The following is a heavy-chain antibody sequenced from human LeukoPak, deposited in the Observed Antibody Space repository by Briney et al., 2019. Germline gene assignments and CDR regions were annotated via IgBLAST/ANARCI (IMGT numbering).Heavy chain of an antibody. CDR2: IYSGGST. J-gene: IGHJ4*02. D-gene: IGHD5-12*01. Sequence: GGPLRLSCAASGFTVSSNYMSWVRQAPGKGLEWVSVIYSGGSTYYADSVKGRFTISRDNSKNTLYLQMNSLRAEDTAVYYCAARGYSGYDYLDYWGQGTLVTVSS. V-gene: IGHV3-53*01. CDR3: AARGYSGYDYLDY. CDR1: GFTVSSNY.